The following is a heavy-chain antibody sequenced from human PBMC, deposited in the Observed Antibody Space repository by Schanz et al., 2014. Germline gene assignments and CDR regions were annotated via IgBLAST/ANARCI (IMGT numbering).Heavy chain of an antibody. D-gene: IGHD6-19*01. CDR3: TTETIAMAGTFSI. Sequence: QVQLVQSGPEVKKPGASVKVSYKASGYIFTSYSMHWVRQAPGQGLEWMGWLNTYLGKPTYAQGFTGRFVFSLDTSVSTAYLQISSLKAEDTAAYYCTTETIAMAGTFSIWGQGTLVTVSS. J-gene: IGHJ4*02. CDR2: LNTYLGKP. CDR1: GYIFTSYS. V-gene: IGHV7-4-1*02.